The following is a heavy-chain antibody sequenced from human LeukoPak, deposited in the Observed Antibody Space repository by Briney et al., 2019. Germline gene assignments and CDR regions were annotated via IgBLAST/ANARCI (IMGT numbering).Heavy chain of an antibody. D-gene: IGHD3-22*01. CDR3: AGGGNVVVITV. CDR2: IYYSGST. J-gene: IGHJ4*02. V-gene: IGHV4-59*08. CDR1: VGSINIYY. Sequence: SQSLSLTCTVSVGSINIYYWGWIRQPPGNGLEWIGYIYYSGSTNYNPSLKSRVTISVDTSKNQFSLKLSSVTAADTAVYYCAGGGNVVVITVWGQGTLVTVSS.